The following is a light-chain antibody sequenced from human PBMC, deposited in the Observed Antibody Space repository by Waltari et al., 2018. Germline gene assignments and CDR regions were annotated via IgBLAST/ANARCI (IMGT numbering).Light chain of an antibody. J-gene: IGKJ1*01. CDR1: QSVSSSY. CDR3: QQYGSSPPWT. CDR2: GAS. Sequence: DIVLTQSPGTLSLSRGERATLSCRASQSVSSSYLAWYQQKPGQAPRLLIYGASSRATGIPDRFSGSGSGTDFTLTISRLEPEDFAVYYCQQYGSSPPWTFGQGTKVEIK. V-gene: IGKV3-20*01.